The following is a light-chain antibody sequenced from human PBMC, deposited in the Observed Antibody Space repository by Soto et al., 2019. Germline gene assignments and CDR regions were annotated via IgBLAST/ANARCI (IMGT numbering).Light chain of an antibody. J-gene: IGKJ1*01. CDR1: QNIGNY. CDR3: QQSYSAPPT. V-gene: IGKV1-39*01. CDR2: AAS. Sequence: DIQMTQSPSSLSASVGGRVTITCRASQNIGNYLNWYQQKFGKPPRLLISAASSLVSGVPARFSGSRSGTEFTLTIISLEPEDFATYYCQQSYSAPPTFGQGTKVDIK.